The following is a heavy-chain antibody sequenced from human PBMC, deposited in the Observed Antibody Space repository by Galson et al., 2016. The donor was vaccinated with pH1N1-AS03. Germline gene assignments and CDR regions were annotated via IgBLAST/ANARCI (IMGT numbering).Heavy chain of an antibody. CDR1: GGSISTSY. CDR2: MYQSGTT. J-gene: IGHJ2*01. CDR3: AREKRLSSGGGRWYFDL. V-gene: IGHV4-59*01. D-gene: IGHD3-16*01. Sequence: LSLTCTFSGGSISTSYWNWIRQPPGKEVAWIGYMYQSGTTTYNPSLQSRVTMSVDTSKKQFSLTLTSVTAADTAVYSCAREKRLSSGGGRWYFDLWGRGTLVTVSS.